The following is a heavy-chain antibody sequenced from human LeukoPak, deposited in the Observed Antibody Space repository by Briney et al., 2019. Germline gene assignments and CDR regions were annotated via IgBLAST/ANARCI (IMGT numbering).Heavy chain of an antibody. CDR2: ISWNSGSI. V-gene: IGHV3-9*01. Sequence: PGGSLRLSCAASGFTFSSYAMNWVRQAPGKGLEWVSGISWNSGSIGYADSVKGRFTISRDNAKNSLYLQMNTLRAEDTALYYCAKDIRSGSYYHGGAFDIWGQGTMVTVSS. J-gene: IGHJ3*02. CDR3: AKDIRSGSYYHGGAFDI. CDR1: GFTFSSYA. D-gene: IGHD1-26*01.